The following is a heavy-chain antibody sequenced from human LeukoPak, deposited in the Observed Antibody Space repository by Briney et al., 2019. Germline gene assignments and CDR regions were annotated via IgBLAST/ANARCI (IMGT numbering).Heavy chain of an antibody. CDR2: IYYSGST. CDR1: GGSISSSSYY. D-gene: IGHD3-22*01. V-gene: IGHV4-39*01. J-gene: IGHJ4*02. CDR3: ARLKSGSDY. Sequence: SETLSLTCTVSGGSISSSSYYWGWIRQPPGKGLGWIGSIYYSGSTYYNPSLKSRVTISVDTSKNQFSLKLSSVTAADTAVYYCARLKSGSDYWGQGTLVTVSS.